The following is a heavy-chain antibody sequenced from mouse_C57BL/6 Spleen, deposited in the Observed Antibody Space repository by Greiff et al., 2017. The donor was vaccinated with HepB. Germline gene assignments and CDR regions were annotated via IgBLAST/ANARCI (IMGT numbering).Heavy chain of an antibody. CDR1: GYTFTSYW. J-gene: IGHJ2*01. V-gene: IGHV1-52*01. D-gene: IGHD1-1*01. CDR2: IDPSDSET. CDR3: AKGGTTVVADYFDY. Sequence: VQLQQPGAELVRPGSSVKLSCKASGYTFTSYWMHWVKQRPIQGLEWIGNIDPSDSETHYNQKFKDKATLTVDKSSSTAYMQLSSLTSEDSAVYYCAKGGTTVVADYFDYWGQGTTLTVSS.